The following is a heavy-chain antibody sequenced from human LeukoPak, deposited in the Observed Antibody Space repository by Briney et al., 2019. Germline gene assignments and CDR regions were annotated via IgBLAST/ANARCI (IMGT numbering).Heavy chain of an antibody. CDR3: ARQFGFAFDI. Sequence: KTSETLSLTCTVSGDSISSSSYYWGWIRQPPGKGLEWIGNIYYRGSTYYSPSLESRVTISVDTSKNQFSLKLSSVTAADTAVYLCARQFGFAFDIWGQGTMVTVSS. V-gene: IGHV4-39*01. CDR2: IYYRGST. J-gene: IGHJ3*02. CDR1: GDSISSSSYY. D-gene: IGHD3-16*01.